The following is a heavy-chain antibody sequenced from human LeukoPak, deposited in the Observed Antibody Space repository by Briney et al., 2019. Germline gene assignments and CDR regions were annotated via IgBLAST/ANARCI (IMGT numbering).Heavy chain of an antibody. CDR3: ARVGEYYYDSSGEAPFDY. CDR1: GGSVSSGSYY. J-gene: IGHJ4*02. Sequence: SETLSLTCTVSGGSVSSGSYYWSWIRQPPGKGLEWIGYIYYSGSTNHNPSLKSRVTISVDTSKNQFSLKLSSVTAADTAVYYCARVGEYYYDSSGEAPFDYWGQGTLVIVSS. V-gene: IGHV4-61*01. CDR2: IYYSGST. D-gene: IGHD3-22*01.